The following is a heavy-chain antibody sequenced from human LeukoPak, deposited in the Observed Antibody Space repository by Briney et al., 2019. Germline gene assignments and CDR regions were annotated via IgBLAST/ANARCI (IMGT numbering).Heavy chain of an antibody. CDR3: AKSSYYDSSGYYREYYFDF. D-gene: IGHD3-22*01. CDR1: GFTFSSYA. CDR2: ISYDGSNK. J-gene: IGHJ4*02. V-gene: IGHV3-30-3*02. Sequence: GGSLRLSCAASGFTFSSYAMHWVRQAPGKGLEWVAVISYDGSNKYYADSVKGRFTISRDNAKNSLYLQINSLRAEDTAVYYCAKSSYYDSSGYYREYYFDFWGQGTLVTVSS.